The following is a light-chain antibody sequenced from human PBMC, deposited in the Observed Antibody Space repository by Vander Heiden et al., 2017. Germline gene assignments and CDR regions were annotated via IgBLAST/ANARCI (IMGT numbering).Light chain of an antibody. Sequence: YDLTHPPSVPVSPGQPARFNGSGDAVPKQYVYWYQQRAGQAPVLVIFKDNERPSGIPERFSGSTSGTIVTLVISGVQEEDEADYYCQSVDTGGTYRVFGGGTKLTVL. CDR2: KDN. J-gene: IGLJ3*02. V-gene: IGLV3-25*03. CDR1: AVPKQY. CDR3: QSVDTGGTYRV.